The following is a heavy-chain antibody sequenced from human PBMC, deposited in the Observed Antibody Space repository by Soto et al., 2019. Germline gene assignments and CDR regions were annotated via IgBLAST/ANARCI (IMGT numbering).Heavy chain of an antibody. J-gene: IGHJ6*02. V-gene: IGHV3-53*01. D-gene: IGHD1-26*01. Sequence: GGSLRLSCAASGITVSSNYMSWVRQAPGKGLEWVSVIYSGGSTYYADSVKGRFTISRDNSKNTLYLQMNSLRAEDTAVYYCARASGSHYYYYYGMDVWGQGTTVTVSS. CDR1: GITVSSNY. CDR3: ARASGSHYYYYYGMDV. CDR2: IYSGGST.